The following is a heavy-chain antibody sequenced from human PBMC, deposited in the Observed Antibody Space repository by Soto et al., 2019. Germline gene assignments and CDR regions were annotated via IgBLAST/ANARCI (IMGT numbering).Heavy chain of an antibody. CDR2: ISPKSGSI. J-gene: IGHJ6*02. CDR1: GYTFTRNG. D-gene: IGHD3-22*01. CDR3: VKDRDSNSWPSWDV. V-gene: IGHV1-18*01. Sequence: GASVKVSCKTSGYTFTRNGISWVRQAPGQGLEWMGWISPKSGSIKYAQKFQGRVIMTTDTSTSTAYMEVRSLRSEATAVYYCVKDRDSNSWPSWDVWGPGTTVTVSS.